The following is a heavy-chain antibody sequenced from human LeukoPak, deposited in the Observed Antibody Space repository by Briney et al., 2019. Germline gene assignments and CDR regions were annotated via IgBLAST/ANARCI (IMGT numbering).Heavy chain of an antibody. CDR1: GYTFTGYY. J-gene: IGHJ5*02. D-gene: IGHD6-13*01. Sequence: GASVKVSCKASGYTFTGYYMHWVRQAPGQGLEWMGWINPNSGGTNYAQKFQGRVTMTRDTSISTAYMELSRLRSDDTAVYYCAREGYSSSSRRFDPWGQGTLVTVSS. CDR3: AREGYSSSSRRFDP. CDR2: INPNSGGT. V-gene: IGHV1-2*02.